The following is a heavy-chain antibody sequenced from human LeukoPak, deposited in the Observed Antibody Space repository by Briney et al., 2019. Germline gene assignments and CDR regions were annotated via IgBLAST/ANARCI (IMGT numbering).Heavy chain of an antibody. CDR1: GGSISSGSYY. Sequence: SETLSLTCTVSGGSISSGSYYWSWIRQPAGKGLEWIGRIYTSGSTNYNPSLKSRVTISVDTPKNQFSLKLSSVPAADTAVYYCARDGGIAVAGTPHWGQGTLVTVSS. CDR2: IYTSGST. CDR3: ARDGGIAVAGTPH. D-gene: IGHD6-19*01. J-gene: IGHJ4*02. V-gene: IGHV4-61*02.